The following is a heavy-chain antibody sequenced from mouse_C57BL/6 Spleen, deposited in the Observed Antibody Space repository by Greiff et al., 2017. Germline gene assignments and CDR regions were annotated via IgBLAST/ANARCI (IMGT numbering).Heavy chain of an antibody. CDR3: ARTYYDYDNWFAY. Sequence: VMLVESGPGLVQPSQSLSITCTVSGFSLTSYGVHWVRQSPGKGLEWLGVIWSGGSTDYNAAFISRLSISKDNSKSQVFFKMNSLQADDTAIYYCARTYYDYDNWFAYWGQGTLVTVSA. J-gene: IGHJ3*01. CDR1: GFSLTSYG. V-gene: IGHV2-2*01. CDR2: IWSGGST. D-gene: IGHD2-4*01.